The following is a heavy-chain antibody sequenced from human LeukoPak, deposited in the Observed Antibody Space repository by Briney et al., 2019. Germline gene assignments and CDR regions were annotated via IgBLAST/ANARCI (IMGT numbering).Heavy chain of an antibody. Sequence: KPSETLSLTCTVSGGSISSYYWSWIRQPAGKGLEWIGRIYTSGSTNYNPSLKSRVTMSVDTSKNQFSLKLSSVTAADTAVYYCARDEYYYGSGSYPADYWGQGTLVTVSS. CDR3: ARDEYYYGSGSYPADY. CDR1: GGSISSYY. J-gene: IGHJ4*02. CDR2: IYTSGST. V-gene: IGHV4-4*07. D-gene: IGHD3-10*01.